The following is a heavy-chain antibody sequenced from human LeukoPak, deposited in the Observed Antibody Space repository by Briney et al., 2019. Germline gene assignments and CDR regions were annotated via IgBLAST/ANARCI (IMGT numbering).Heavy chain of an antibody. V-gene: IGHV1-2*02. CDR1: GYTFTGYY. CDR2: INPNSGGT. J-gene: IGHJ6*03. CDR3: ARDDQYYDFWSGYTNYYYMDV. D-gene: IGHD3-3*01. Sequence: ASVKVSCKASGYTFTGYYMHWVRQAPGQGLEWMGWINPNSGGTNYAQKFQGRVTMTRDTSISTAYMELSRLRSDDTAVYYCARDDQYYDFWSGYTNYYYMDVWGKGTTVTVSS.